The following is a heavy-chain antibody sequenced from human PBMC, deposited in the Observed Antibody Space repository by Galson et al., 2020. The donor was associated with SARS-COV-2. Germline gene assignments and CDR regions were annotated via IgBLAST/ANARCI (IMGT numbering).Heavy chain of an antibody. CDR3: ATSPDGDYNVAY. J-gene: IGHJ4*02. Sequence: GGSLRLSCAASGFTFNTYAMNWVRQAPGKGLEWVSLISASGRTTYYADSVKGRFTISRDNSMNTLYLQMNSLRVEDTAVCECATSPDGDYNVAYRGQGALVTVSS. CDR1: GFTFNTYA. CDR2: ISASGRTT. V-gene: IGHV3-23*01. D-gene: IGHD3-9*01.